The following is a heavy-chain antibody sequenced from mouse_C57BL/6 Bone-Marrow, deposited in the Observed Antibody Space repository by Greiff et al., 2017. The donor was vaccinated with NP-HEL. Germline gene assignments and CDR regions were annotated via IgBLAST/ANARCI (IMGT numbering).Heavy chain of an antibody. CDR2: IWGVGST. D-gene: IGHD1-1*01. CDR1: GFSLTSYG. Sequence: QVQLKESGPGLVAPSQSLSITCTVSGFSLTSYGVDWVRQSPGKGLEWLGVIWGVGSTNYNSALKSRLSISKDNSKIQVSLTMNSLQTDDTAMYYCALYYYGFAYWVQGTLVTVSA. CDR3: ALYYYGFAY. V-gene: IGHV2-6*01. J-gene: IGHJ3*01.